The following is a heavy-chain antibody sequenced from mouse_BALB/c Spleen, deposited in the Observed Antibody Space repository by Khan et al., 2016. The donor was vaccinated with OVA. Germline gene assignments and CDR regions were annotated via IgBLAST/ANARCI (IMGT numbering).Heavy chain of an antibody. CDR3: GRGGRWVAQ. Sequence: EVELVESGPGLVKPSQSLSLTCSVTGYSITSGYYWNWIRQFPGNKLEWMGYKVYDGSNNYNPSLKNRISITRAPPKNQFFLQLNSVTTADTATYYCGRGGRWVAQRGHGNLVTVSA. CDR1: GYSITSGYY. J-gene: IGHJ3*01. V-gene: IGHV3-6*02. CDR2: KVYDGSN.